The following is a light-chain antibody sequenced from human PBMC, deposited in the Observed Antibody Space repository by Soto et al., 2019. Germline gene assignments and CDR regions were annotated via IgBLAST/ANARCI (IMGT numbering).Light chain of an antibody. V-gene: IGKV3D-7*01. CDR3: LQDYGDSWT. CDR2: GAS. J-gene: IGKJ1*01. Sequence: EIVLTQSPATLSLSPGERATLSCGASQSVSSNFLAWYQEKPGQAPRLLIYGASTRATGIPARFSGSGSGTEFTLTISSLQPEDFASYYCLQDYGDSWTFGQGTKVDIK. CDR1: QSVSSNF.